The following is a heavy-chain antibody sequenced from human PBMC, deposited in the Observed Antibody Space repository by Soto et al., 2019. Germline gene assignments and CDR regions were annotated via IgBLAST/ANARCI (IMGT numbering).Heavy chain of an antibody. CDR3: ARTYSGTYPPPYYFDY. J-gene: IGHJ4*02. Sequence: EVQLAQSGAEVKKPGESLQISCEGSGYSFTKYWIGWVRQMPGKGLEWMGMIYPGDSDARYSPSFQGQVIISADKSINTAYLQWSSLQASDTAIYYCARTYSGTYPPPYYFDYWGQGTLVTVSS. V-gene: IGHV5-51*01. CDR1: GYSFTKYW. D-gene: IGHD1-26*01. CDR2: IYPGDSDA.